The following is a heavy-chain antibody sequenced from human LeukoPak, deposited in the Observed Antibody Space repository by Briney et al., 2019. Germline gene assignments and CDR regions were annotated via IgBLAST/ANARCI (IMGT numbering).Heavy chain of an antibody. V-gene: IGHV3-33*08. J-gene: IGHJ4*02. D-gene: IGHD3-22*01. Sequence: GGSLRLSCAASGFTFSSYSMNWVRQAPGKGLEWVAVIWYDGSNKYYADSVKGRFTIPRDNSKNTLYLQMNSLRAEDTAVYYCARGRPSSGYYALGYWGQGTLVTVSS. CDR2: IWYDGSNK. CDR1: GFTFSSYS. CDR3: ARGRPSSGYYALGY.